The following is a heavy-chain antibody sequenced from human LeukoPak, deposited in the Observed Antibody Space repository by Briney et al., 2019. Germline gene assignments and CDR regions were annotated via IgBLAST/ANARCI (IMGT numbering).Heavy chain of an antibody. J-gene: IGHJ6*03. CDR3: AKYGVDCSSTSCYPLYYMDV. V-gene: IGHV3-23*01. CDR2: ISGGGGIT. D-gene: IGHD2-2*01. Sequence: PGGSLSLSCAASGFTFDSHAMTWVRQAPGKGLEWVSSISGGGGITNYADSVKGRFTISRDNSEYTLFLQMNSLRAEDTAVYYCAKYGVDCSSTSCYPLYYMDVWGKGTTVTVSS. CDR1: GFTFDSHA.